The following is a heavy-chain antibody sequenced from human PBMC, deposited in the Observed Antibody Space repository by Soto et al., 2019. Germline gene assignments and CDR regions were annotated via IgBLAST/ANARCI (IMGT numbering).Heavy chain of an antibody. CDR2: ISYDGSSK. Sequence: PGGSLRLSCAASGFTFSNYVMQWVRQAPGKGLEWVAVISYDGSSKFYADSEGRFTISRDNSKNTLYLQMNSLRAEDTAVYYCTNGRRQQPPLDWGQGTLVTVPQ. V-gene: IGHV3-30*18. CDR1: GFTFSNYV. D-gene: IGHD6-13*01. CDR3: TNGRRQQPPLD. J-gene: IGHJ4*02.